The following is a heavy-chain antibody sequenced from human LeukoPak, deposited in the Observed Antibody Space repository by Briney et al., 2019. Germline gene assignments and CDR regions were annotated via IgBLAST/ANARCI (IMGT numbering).Heavy chain of an antibody. D-gene: IGHD3-9*01. J-gene: IGHJ4*02. V-gene: IGHV4-4*07. Sequence: SETLSLTCTVSGGSISSYYWSWIRQPAGKGLEWIGRIYTSGSTNYNPSLKSRVTMSVDTPKNQFSLKLSSVTAADTAVYYCARDLRDYDILTGYGYYFDYWGQGTLVTVSS. CDR1: GGSISSYY. CDR3: ARDLRDYDILTGYGYYFDY. CDR2: IYTSGST.